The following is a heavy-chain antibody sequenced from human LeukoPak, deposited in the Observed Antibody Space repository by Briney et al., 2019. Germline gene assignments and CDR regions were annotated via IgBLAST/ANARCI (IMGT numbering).Heavy chain of an antibody. V-gene: IGHV5-51*01. CDR1: GYSFTSYW. CDR2: IYPGDSDT. Sequence: GESLKISCKGSGYSFTSYWIGWVRQMPGKGLEWMGIIYPGDSDTRYSPSFQGQVTISADKSISTAYLQWSSLKASDTAMNYCASPGSSGIAAAGAHAFDIWGQGTMVTVSS. CDR3: ASPGSSGIAAAGAHAFDI. D-gene: IGHD6-13*01. J-gene: IGHJ3*02.